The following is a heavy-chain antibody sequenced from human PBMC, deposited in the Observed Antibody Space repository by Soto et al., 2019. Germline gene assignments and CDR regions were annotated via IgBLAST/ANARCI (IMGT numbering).Heavy chain of an antibody. CDR3: AGSLFGVVTTFFDY. CDR2: ISYDGSNK. J-gene: IGHJ4*02. D-gene: IGHD3-3*02. Sequence: QVQLVESGGGVVQPGRSLRLSCAASGFTFSSYAMHWVRQAPGKGLEWVAVISYDGSNKYYADSVKGRFTISRDNSKNTLYLQMNSLRAEDTAVYYCAGSLFGVVTTFFDYWGQGTLVTVSS. V-gene: IGHV3-30-3*01. CDR1: GFTFSSYA.